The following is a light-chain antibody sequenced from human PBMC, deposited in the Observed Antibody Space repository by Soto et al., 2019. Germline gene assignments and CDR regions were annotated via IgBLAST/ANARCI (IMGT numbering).Light chain of an antibody. CDR2: GAS. CDR1: QSVSTTY. J-gene: IGKJ3*01. V-gene: IGKV3-20*01. Sequence: VVLTQSPGTLSVSPGERATLSCRASQSVSTTYLAWYQQKPGQAPRLLIFGASNRAIGIPDRFSGSGSGTDFTLTISRLEPEDFAVYYGQQYDNSFTFGPGTKVDIK. CDR3: QQYDNSFT.